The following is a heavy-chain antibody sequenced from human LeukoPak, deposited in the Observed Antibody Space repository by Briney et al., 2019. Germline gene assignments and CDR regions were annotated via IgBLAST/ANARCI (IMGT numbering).Heavy chain of an antibody. CDR3: AKVLQYYYDSSGYYPLPAFDI. D-gene: IGHD3-22*01. Sequence: GGSLRLSCAASGFTFTSYSMNWVRQAPGKGLEWVSTISGGGGSTYYADSVKGRFTISRDNSKNTLYLQVNSLRAEDTAVYYCAKVLQYYYDSSGYYPLPAFDIWGQGTMVTVSS. V-gene: IGHV3-23*01. CDR2: ISGGGGST. CDR1: GFTFTSYS. J-gene: IGHJ3*02.